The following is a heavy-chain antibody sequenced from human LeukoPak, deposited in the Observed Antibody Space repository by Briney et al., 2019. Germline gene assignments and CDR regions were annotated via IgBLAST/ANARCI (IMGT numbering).Heavy chain of an antibody. Sequence: ASVKVSCKASGYTFTIYAINWVRQAPGQRLEWMGWISAYSGNTKSAQKLQGRVTMTTDTSTSTAYMELRSLRSDDTAVYYCAGVLVPVIIGRGRDVGGKGTRFTVP. CDR3: AGVLVPVIIGRGRDV. CDR1: GYTFTIYA. J-gene: IGHJ6*04. V-gene: IGHV1-18*01. CDR2: ISAYSGNT. D-gene: IGHD2-2*01.